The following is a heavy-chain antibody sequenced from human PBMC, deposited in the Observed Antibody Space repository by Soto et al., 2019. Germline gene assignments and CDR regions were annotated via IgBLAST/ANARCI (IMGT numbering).Heavy chain of an antibody. J-gene: IGHJ4*02. V-gene: IGHV4-39*01. D-gene: IGHD5-12*01. CDR1: GGSISSSGYY. CDR3: ARPMVGYTTKPAFHE. CDR2: INYGGTT. Sequence: SEPLSLTFAVSGGSISSSGYYWGWIRQPPGKGLEWIGSINYGGTTYYNPSLKSRLTISVDTSKNQFSLKLSSVTAADTAVYYCARPMVGYTTKPAFHEWGKGTLVTVSS.